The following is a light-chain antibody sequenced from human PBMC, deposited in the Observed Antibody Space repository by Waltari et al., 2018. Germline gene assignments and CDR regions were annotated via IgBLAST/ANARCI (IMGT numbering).Light chain of an antibody. Sequence: QSALNQPATVSESPGQSVTISCTGTSSGIGNYTHVSWYQQHPGKAPHLIIFEVYERPSGVSDRFSASKSANTASLTISGLQAEDEADYYCSSYTNSSTWVFGGGTSLTVL. CDR2: EVY. CDR1: SSGIGNYTH. V-gene: IGLV2-14*01. J-gene: IGLJ3*02. CDR3: SSYTNSSTWV.